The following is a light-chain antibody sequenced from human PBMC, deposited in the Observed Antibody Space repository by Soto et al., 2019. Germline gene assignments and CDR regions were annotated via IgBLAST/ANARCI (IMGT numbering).Light chain of an antibody. CDR2: EVT. J-gene: IGLJ1*01. Sequence: QSVLTQPPSASGSPGQSVTISCTGTSSDVGTYNSVSWYQQHPGKAPKLMMYEVTKRPAGVPDRFSGSKSGNTASLTVSGHQAEDEADYYCSSYAGTHIVFGIGTKVTVL. V-gene: IGLV2-8*01. CDR3: SSYAGTHIV. CDR1: SSDVGTYNS.